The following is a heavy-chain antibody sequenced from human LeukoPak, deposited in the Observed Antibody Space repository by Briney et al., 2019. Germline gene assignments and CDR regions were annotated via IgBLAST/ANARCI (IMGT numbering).Heavy chain of an antibody. Sequence: SVKVSCKASGGTFSSYAISWVRQAPGQGLEWMGGIIPIFGTANYAQKFQGRVTITADESTSTAYMELSSLRSEDTAVYYCASGRYFDWLYHWFDPWGQGTLVTVSS. D-gene: IGHD3-9*01. V-gene: IGHV1-69*13. J-gene: IGHJ5*02. CDR2: IIPIFGTA. CDR1: GGTFSSYA. CDR3: ASGRYFDWLYHWFDP.